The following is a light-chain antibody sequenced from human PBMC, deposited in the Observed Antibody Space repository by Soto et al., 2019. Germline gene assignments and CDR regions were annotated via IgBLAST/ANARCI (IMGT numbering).Light chain of an antibody. CDR1: QSVGGH. CDR2: DAS. Sequence: EIVLTQSPATLSLSPGERATLSCRASQSVGGHLAWYQQKPGQAPRLLIYDASDRATGIPARFSGSGSEPDFTLTISSLEPDDFAVYYCQQRNNWPPSITFGQGTRLEIK. J-gene: IGKJ5*01. V-gene: IGKV3-11*01. CDR3: QQRNNWPPSIT.